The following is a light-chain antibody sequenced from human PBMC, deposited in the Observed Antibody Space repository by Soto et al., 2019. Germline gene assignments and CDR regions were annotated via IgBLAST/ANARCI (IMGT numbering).Light chain of an antibody. Sequence: QSVLTQPPSVSEAPRQRVTISCSGSSSNIGNNAVNWYQQLPKKAPKLLIFYDDLLASGVSDRFSGSKSGTSASLAISELQSEDDADYFCSAWDDSLHGPVFGGGTKVTVL. CDR2: YDD. CDR3: SAWDDSLHGPV. J-gene: IGLJ2*01. V-gene: IGLV1-36*01. CDR1: SSNIGNNA.